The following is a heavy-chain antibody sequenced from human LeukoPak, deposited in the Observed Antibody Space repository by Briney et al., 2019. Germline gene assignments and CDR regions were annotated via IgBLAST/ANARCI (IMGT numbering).Heavy chain of an antibody. D-gene: IGHD3-3*01. CDR2: ISAYNGNT. CDR1: GYTFTSYG. J-gene: IGHJ4*02. V-gene: IGHV1-18*01. Sequence: ASVKVSCKASGYTFTSYGISWVRQAPGQGLEWMGCISAYNGNTNYAQKLQGRVTMTTDTSTSTAYMELRSLRSDDTAVYYCARDLYYDFWSGQTEDFDYWGQGTLATVSS. CDR3: ARDLYYDFWSGQTEDFDY.